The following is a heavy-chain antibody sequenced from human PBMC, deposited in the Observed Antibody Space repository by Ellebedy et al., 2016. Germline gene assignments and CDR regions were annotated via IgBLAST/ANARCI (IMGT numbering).Heavy chain of an antibody. CDR1: SYTFSSYG. CDR3: ARDRVDYYYNGMDV. Sequence: ASVKVSXKASSYTFSSYGISWVRQAPEQGLEWMGWISCYNGDTNYAQKLRGRVTMTTDTSTSTIYMELRSLRSDDTAVYYCARDRVDYYYNGMDVWGQGTTVTVSS. J-gene: IGHJ6*02. V-gene: IGHV1-18*01. CDR2: ISCYNGDT.